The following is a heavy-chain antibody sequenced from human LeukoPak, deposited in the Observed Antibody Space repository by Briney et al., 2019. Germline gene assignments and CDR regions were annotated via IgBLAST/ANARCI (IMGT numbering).Heavy chain of an antibody. CDR1: GFPFSSYW. J-gene: IGHJ4*02. V-gene: IGHV3-30*03. CDR3: ARDGGIAVAGSIDY. D-gene: IGHD6-19*01. CDR2: VSKDGSNK. Sequence: GGSLRLSCVASGFPFSSYWMTWVRQAPGKGLEWVAVVSKDGSNKFYANSAKGRFTISRDNSKNTLFLQMNSLRPEDTAMYYCARDGGIAVAGSIDYWGQETLVIVSS.